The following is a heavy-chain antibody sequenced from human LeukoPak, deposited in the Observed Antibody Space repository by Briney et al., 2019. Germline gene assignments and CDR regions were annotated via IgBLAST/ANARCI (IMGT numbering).Heavy chain of an antibody. CDR3: ARDPTPEVSYFDY. Sequence: PGGSLRLSCSASGFTFSSYAMHWVRQAPGKGLEYVSAISSNGDNTYYADSVKGRFTISRDNSTNTLHLQMSSLRTEDTAVYYCARDPTPEVSYFDYWGQGTLVTVSS. V-gene: IGHV3-64D*09. CDR2: ISSNGDNT. CDR1: GFTFSSYA. J-gene: IGHJ4*02.